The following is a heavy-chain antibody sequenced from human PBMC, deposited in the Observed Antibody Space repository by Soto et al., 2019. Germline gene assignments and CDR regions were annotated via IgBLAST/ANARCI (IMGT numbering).Heavy chain of an antibody. V-gene: IGHV6-1*01. J-gene: IGHJ4*02. Sequence: QTVSLCAISGDSFSSNRAAWNWIRQSPSRGLEWLGRTYYRSKWYNDYAVSVKSRITINPDTSKNQFSLQLNSVTPEDTAVYYCARAWGFSSGWYGSFSYWGQGTLVTVSS. CDR3: ARAWGFSSGWYGSFSY. CDR1: GDSFSSNRAA. CDR2: TYYRSKWYN. D-gene: IGHD6-19*01.